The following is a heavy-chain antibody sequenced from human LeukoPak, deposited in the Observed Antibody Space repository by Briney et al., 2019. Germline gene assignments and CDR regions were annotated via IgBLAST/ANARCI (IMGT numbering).Heavy chain of an antibody. CDR2: IYYSGST. D-gene: IGHD5-18*01. J-gene: IGHJ4*02. CDR1: GGSISSSSYY. CDR3: ARRGWLQVI. V-gene: IGHV4-39*01. Sequence: PSETLSLTCTVSGGSISSSSYYWGWIRQPPGKGLEWIGSIYYSGSTYYNPSLKSRVTISVDTSKNQLSLKLSSVTAADTAAYYCARRGWLQVIWGQGTLVTVSS.